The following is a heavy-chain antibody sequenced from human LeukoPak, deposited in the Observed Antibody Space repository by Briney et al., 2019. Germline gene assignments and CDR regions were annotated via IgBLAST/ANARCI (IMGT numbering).Heavy chain of an antibody. J-gene: IGHJ6*02. D-gene: IGHD6-19*01. Sequence: GGSLRLSCAASGFTFSSYGMHWARQAPGKGLEWVAVISYDGSNKYYADSVKGRFTISRDNSKNTLYLQMNSLRAEDTAVYYCAKGGGSGWYFGSLGYGMDIWGQGTTVTVSS. CDR3: AKGGGSGWYFGSLGYGMDI. V-gene: IGHV3-30*18. CDR2: ISYDGSNK. CDR1: GFTFSSYG.